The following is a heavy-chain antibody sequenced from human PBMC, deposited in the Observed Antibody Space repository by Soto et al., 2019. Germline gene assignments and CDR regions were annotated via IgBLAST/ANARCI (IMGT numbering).Heavy chain of an antibody. D-gene: IGHD2-15*01. CDR2: TYYRSKWYN. V-gene: IGHV6-1*01. CDR1: GDSVSSNSAA. J-gene: IGHJ6*02. Sequence: PSPTLSLTCAISGDSVSSNSAAWNWIRQSPSRGLEWLGRTYYRSKWYNDYAVSVKSRITINPDTSKNQFSLQLNSVTPEDTAVHYCARDRVVVAATNYYYYYGMDVWGQGTTVTVSS. CDR3: ARDRVVVAATNYYYYYGMDV.